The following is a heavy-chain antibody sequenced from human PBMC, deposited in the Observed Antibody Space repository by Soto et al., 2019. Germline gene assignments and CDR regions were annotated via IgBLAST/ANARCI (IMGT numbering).Heavy chain of an antibody. Sequence: GGSLRLSCAASGFTLSNYAMTWVRQAPGKGLEWVSTISGSGGTTHYADSVKGRFTISRDNSKNTLYLQVNSLRADDTAVYYCARDHWGGGYFYGMDVWGQGTTVTVSS. CDR3: ARDHWGGGYFYGMDV. J-gene: IGHJ6*02. D-gene: IGHD7-27*01. CDR1: GFTLSNYA. V-gene: IGHV3-23*01. CDR2: ISGSGGTT.